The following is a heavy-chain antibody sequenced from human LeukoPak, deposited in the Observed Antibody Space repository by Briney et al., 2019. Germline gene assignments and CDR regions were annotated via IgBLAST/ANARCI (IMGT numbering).Heavy chain of an antibody. D-gene: IGHD6-19*01. CDR1: GYTFTSYG. J-gene: IGHJ4*02. CDR2: ISAYNGNT. V-gene: IGHV1-18*01. Sequence: ASVKVSCKASGYTFTSYGISWVRQAPGQGLEWMGWISAYNGNTNYAQKFQGRVTMTRDTSTSTVYMELSSLRSEDTAVYYCARTKYSSGSLSFDYWGQGTLVTVSS. CDR3: ARTKYSSGSLSFDY.